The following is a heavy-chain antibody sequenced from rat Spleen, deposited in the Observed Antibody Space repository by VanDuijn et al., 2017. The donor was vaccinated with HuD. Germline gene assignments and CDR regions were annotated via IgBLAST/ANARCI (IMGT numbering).Heavy chain of an antibody. J-gene: IGHJ4*01. CDR1: GFTFSDYY. D-gene: IGHD1-11*01. Sequence: EVQLVESDGGLVQPGGSLKLSCAASGFTFSDYYMAWVRQAPTKGLEWVATISYDGRRSYYRDSVKGRFTISRDIVENTLYLQMSSLRSEDTALYHCAGRAYYGGHYYVMGAWGQGASVSVSS. CDR3: AGRAYYGGHYYVMGA. CDR2: ISYDGRRS. V-gene: IGHV5-7*01.